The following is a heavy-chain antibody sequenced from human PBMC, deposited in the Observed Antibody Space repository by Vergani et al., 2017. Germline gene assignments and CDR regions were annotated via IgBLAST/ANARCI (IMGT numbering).Heavy chain of an antibody. CDR3: ARIYYYDSIGYYFDY. V-gene: IGHV2-70*15. D-gene: IGHD3-22*01. CDR2: IDWDDDK. J-gene: IGHJ4*02. Sequence: QVTLRESGPALVKPTQTLTLTCTFSGFSLSTSGMCVSWIRQPPGKALEWLARIDWDDDKYYSTSLKTRLTISKDTSKNQLVLTMTNMDPVDTATYYCARIYYYDSIGYYFDYWGQGTLVTVSS. CDR1: GFSLSTSGMC.